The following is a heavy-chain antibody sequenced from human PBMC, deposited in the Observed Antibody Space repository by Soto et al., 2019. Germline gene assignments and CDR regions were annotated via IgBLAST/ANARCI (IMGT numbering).Heavy chain of an antibody. CDR3: AKARGAMVRGAAFYFDY. CDR1: GVTFTIDA. V-gene: IGHV3-23*01. Sequence: WGTLSPSCAASGVTFTIDAMSCVLRDPGKGLEWVSAITGSGGSTYYADSVKGRFTISRDNSKNALYLQMNSLRAEDTAVYYCAKARGAMVRGAAFYFDYWGQGTLVTVSS. CDR2: ITGSGGST. D-gene: IGHD3-10*01. J-gene: IGHJ4*02.